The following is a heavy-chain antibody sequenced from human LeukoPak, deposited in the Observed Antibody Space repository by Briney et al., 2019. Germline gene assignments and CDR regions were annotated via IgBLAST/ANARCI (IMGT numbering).Heavy chain of an antibody. CDR3: AKGGAMVRGVSRPFDY. CDR1: GFPVSDNY. Sequence: GGSLRLSCAASGFPVSDNYMSWVRQAPGKGLEWVSAISGSGGSTYYADSVKGRFTISRDNSKNTLYLQMNSLRAEDTAVYYCAKGGAMVRGVSRPFDYWGQGTLVTVSS. J-gene: IGHJ4*02. CDR2: ISGSGGST. V-gene: IGHV3-23*01. D-gene: IGHD3-10*01.